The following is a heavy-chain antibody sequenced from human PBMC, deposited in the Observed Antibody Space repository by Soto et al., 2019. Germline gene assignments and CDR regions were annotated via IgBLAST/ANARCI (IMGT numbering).Heavy chain of an antibody. V-gene: IGHV3-21*01. CDR3: ARDLQNSGYGY. Sequence: EVQLVESGGGLVQPGGSLRLSCAASGFTFSSYSMNWVRQAPGKGLEWVSSISSSSSYIYYADSVKGRSTISRDNAKNSLYLQMNSLRAEDTAVYYCARDLQNSGYGYWGQGTLVTVSS. J-gene: IGHJ4*02. CDR2: ISSSSSYI. CDR1: GFTFSSYS. D-gene: IGHD5-12*01.